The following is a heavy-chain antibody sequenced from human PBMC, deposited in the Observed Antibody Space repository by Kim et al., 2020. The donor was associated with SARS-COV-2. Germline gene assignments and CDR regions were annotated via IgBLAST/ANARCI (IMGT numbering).Heavy chain of an antibody. Sequence: GGSLRLSCAASGFTFDDYAMHWVRQAPGKGLEWVSGISWNSGSIGYADSVKGRFTISRDNAKNSLYLQMNSLRAEDTALYYCAKDIRGLYGSGSYLGWYFDLWGRGTLVTVSS. CDR1: GFTFDDYA. CDR2: ISWNSGSI. CDR3: AKDIRGLYGSGSYLGWYFDL. D-gene: IGHD3-10*01. V-gene: IGHV3-9*01. J-gene: IGHJ2*01.